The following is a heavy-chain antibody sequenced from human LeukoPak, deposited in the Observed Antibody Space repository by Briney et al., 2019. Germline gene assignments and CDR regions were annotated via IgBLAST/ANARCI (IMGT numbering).Heavy chain of an antibody. Sequence: GGSLRLSCAASGFTFSCYAMTWVRQAPGKGLEWVSGISGSGSSTYYADSVKGRFTISRDNSDNTLYLQMNTLRAEDTAVYYCAKDRHSSGRAYDFDYWGQGTLVTVSS. J-gene: IGHJ4*02. D-gene: IGHD6-19*01. V-gene: IGHV3-23*01. CDR3: AKDRHSSGRAYDFDY. CDR1: GFTFSCYA. CDR2: ISGSGSST.